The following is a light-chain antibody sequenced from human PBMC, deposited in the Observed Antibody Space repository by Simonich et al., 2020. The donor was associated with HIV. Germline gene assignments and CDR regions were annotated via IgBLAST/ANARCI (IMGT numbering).Light chain of an antibody. CDR1: QSISSY. Sequence: DIQMTQSPSSLSASVGDRVTITCRASQSISSYLNWYQQKPGKAPKLLIYAASSLQIGVPSRFSGSGSGTDFTLTINSLQPEDFATYYCQQSYSTLYTFGQGTKLEIK. V-gene: IGKV1-39*01. J-gene: IGKJ2*01. CDR3: QQSYSTLYT. CDR2: AAS.